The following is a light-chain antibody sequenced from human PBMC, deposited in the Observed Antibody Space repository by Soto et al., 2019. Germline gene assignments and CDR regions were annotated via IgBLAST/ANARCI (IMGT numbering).Light chain of an antibody. Sequence: ESVLTQSPGTLSMSPGERATLSCRASQSVSGTYSAWYQQKPGQAPRLLIYGASSRATGIPDRFSGSGSGTDCTLTISRLEPEDFAVYYCQQYGSSPFPFGPGTKVDIK. CDR1: QSVSGTY. CDR3: QQYGSSPFP. V-gene: IGKV3-20*01. J-gene: IGKJ3*01. CDR2: GAS.